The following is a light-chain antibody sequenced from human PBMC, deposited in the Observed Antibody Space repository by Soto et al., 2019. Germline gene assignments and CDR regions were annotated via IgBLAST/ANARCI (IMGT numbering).Light chain of an antibody. CDR3: QQYDNLPPYT. J-gene: IGKJ5*01. CDR2: DAS. CDR1: QDISNY. Sequence: DIQMTQSPSSLSASVGDRFTITCQASQDISNYLNWYQQKPGKAPKLLIYDASNLETGVPSRFSGRGSGTDFTFTISSLQPEDIATYYCQQYDNLPPYTFGQGTRLEIK. V-gene: IGKV1-33*01.